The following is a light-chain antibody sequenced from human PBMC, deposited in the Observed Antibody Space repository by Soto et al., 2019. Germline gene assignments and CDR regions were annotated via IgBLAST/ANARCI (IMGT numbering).Light chain of an antibody. Sequence: SQLTHSPSSLSPPFRDRLTITCRASQGISTLLTWYQQKPGKAPKVMIYESSLLQSGVPSRFSGSGSGTDFTLTISSLQPEDFATYYCQHFKSFPITFGQGTRLEVK. J-gene: IGKJ5*01. V-gene: IGKV1-13*02. CDR3: QHFKSFPIT. CDR1: QGISTL. CDR2: ESS.